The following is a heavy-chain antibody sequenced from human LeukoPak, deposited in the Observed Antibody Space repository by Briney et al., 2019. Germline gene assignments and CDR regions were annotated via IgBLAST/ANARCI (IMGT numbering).Heavy chain of an antibody. CDR3: ARGCSSTSCYGGGGYYYYYYGMDV. J-gene: IGHJ6*02. Sequence: GESLKISCKGSGYSFTSYWIGWVRQMPGKGLEWMGIIYPGDSDTRYSPSFQGQVTISADKSVSTAYLQWSSLKASDTAIYYCARGCSSTSCYGGGGYYYYYYGMDVWGQGTTVTVSS. D-gene: IGHD2-2*01. CDR2: IYPGDSDT. V-gene: IGHV5-51*01. CDR1: GYSFTSYW.